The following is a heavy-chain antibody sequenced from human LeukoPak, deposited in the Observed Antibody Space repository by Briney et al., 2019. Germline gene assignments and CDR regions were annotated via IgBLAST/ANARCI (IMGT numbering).Heavy chain of an antibody. CDR3: AGYLSSSSWSPFDP. Sequence: GGSLRLSCAASGFTVSSNYMSWVRQAPGKGLEWVSVICSGGSTYYADSVKGRFTISRDNSKNTLYLQMNSLRAEDTAVYYCAGYLSSSSWSPFDPWGQGTLVTVSS. J-gene: IGHJ5*02. D-gene: IGHD6-13*01. V-gene: IGHV3-66*01. CDR1: GFTVSSNY. CDR2: ICSGGST.